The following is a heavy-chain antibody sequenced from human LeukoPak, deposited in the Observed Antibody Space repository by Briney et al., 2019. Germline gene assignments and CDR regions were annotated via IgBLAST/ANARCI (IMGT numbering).Heavy chain of an antibody. CDR1: GFTFSSYA. Sequence: GGSLRLSCAASGFTFSSYAMSWVRQTPGRGLEWVSGITASGGSTYHADSVKGRFTISRDNSINTLNLQMNNLRAEDTAIYYCAKGLGFWSGYYTPFDYWGQGSSVTVSS. D-gene: IGHD3-3*01. J-gene: IGHJ4*02. CDR2: ITASGGST. CDR3: AKGLGFWSGYYTPFDY. V-gene: IGHV3-23*01.